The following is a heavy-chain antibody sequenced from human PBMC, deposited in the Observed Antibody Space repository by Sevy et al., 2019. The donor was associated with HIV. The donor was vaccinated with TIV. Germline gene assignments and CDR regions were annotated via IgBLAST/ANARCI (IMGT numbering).Heavy chain of an antibody. J-gene: IGHJ3*02. CDR2: ISGSGGST. CDR1: GFTFSSYA. V-gene: IGHV3-23*01. CDR3: AKDLEKVYCSSTSCGSYAFDI. D-gene: IGHD2-2*01. Sequence: GGSLRLSCAASGFTFSSYAMSWVRQAPGKGLEWVSAISGSGGSTYYADSVKGRFTISRDNSKNTLYLQMNSLRAEDTAVYYCAKDLEKVYCSSTSCGSYAFDIWGQGTMVTVS.